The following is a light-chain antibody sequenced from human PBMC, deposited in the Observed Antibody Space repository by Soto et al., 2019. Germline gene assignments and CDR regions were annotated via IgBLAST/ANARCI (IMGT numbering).Light chain of an antibody. V-gene: IGLV2-23*02. CDR1: SSDVGSYNL. CDR2: EVS. J-gene: IGLJ1*01. Sequence: QSVLTQPASVSGSPGQSITISCTGTSSDVGSYNLVSWYQQHPGKAPKLMIYEVSKRPSGVSNRFSGSKSGNTASLTISGLQAEDEADYYCCSYAGSSTFEVFGTGTKLTVL. CDR3: CSYAGSSTFEV.